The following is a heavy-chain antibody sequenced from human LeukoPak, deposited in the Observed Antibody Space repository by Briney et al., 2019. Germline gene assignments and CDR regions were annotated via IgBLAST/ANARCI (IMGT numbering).Heavy chain of an antibody. J-gene: IGHJ4*02. Sequence: GGSLRLSCAASGFTFSSYSMNWVRQAPGKGLEWVSYISSSSSSIYYADSLKGRFTISRDNAKNSLYLQMNSLRDEDTAVYYCAREGDSSGYFHYWGQGTLVTVSS. V-gene: IGHV3-48*02. CDR3: AREGDSSGYFHY. CDR1: GFTFSSYS. D-gene: IGHD3-22*01. CDR2: ISSSSSSI.